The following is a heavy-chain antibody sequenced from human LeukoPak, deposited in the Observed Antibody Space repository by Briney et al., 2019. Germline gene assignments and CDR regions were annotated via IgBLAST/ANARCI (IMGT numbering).Heavy chain of an antibody. CDR1: GFTFDDYA. CDR3: AKGRDIVATTSFDY. V-gene: IGHV3-9*01. J-gene: IGHJ4*02. CDR2: ISWNSGSI. D-gene: IGHD5-12*01. Sequence: PGGSLRLSCAASGFTFDDYAMHWVRQAPGKGLEWVSGISWNSGSIGYADSVKGRFTIPRDNAKNSLYLQMNSLRAEDTALYYCAKGRDIVATTSFDYWGQGTLVTVSS.